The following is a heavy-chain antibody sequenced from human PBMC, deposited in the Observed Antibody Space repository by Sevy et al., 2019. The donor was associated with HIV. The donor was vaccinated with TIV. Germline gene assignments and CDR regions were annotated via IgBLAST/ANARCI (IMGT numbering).Heavy chain of an antibody. CDR3: ARVYSGYYNS. CDR1: GFTFSDYY. Sequence: GGSLRLSCAASGFTFSDYYMSWVRLTPGKGLEWVSYISSSHSATAYADSVKGRFAISRDNAKKSLYLQMNSLRAEDTAVYYCARVYSGYYNSWGQGTLVTVSS. V-gene: IGHV3-11*04. J-gene: IGHJ4*02. CDR2: ISSSHSAT. D-gene: IGHD1-26*01.